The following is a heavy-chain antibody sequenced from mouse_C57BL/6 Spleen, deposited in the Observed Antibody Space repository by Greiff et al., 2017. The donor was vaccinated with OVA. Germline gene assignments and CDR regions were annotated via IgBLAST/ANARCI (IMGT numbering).Heavy chain of an antibody. Sequence: DVKLQESGPGLVKPSQSLSLTCSVTGYSITSGYYWNWIRQFPGNKLEWMGYISYDGSNNYNPSLKNRISITRDTSKNQFFLKLNSVTTEDTATYYCARKDDYDDAYWGQGTLVTVSA. D-gene: IGHD2-4*01. CDR1: GYSITSGYY. CDR3: ARKDDYDDAY. J-gene: IGHJ3*01. CDR2: ISYDGSN. V-gene: IGHV3-6*01.